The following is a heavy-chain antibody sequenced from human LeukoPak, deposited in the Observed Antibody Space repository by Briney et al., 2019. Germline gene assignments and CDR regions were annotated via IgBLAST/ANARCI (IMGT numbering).Heavy chain of an antibody. J-gene: IGHJ4*02. CDR2: INHNRGGP. Sequence: GASVKVSCKASGYTFTGYYMHWVRQAPGKGLDWMGWINHNRGGPNYPQKFQGGVTMTRDTSISTAYMELSRLKSDDTAVYYCARDLFTESSSWLQPEYYFDYWGQGTLVTVSS. CDR3: ARDLFTESSSWLQPEYYFDY. D-gene: IGHD6-13*01. CDR1: GYTFTGYY. V-gene: IGHV1-2*02.